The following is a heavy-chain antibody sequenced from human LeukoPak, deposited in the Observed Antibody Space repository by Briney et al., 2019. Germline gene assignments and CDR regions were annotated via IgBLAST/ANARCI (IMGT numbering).Heavy chain of an antibody. Sequence: ETLSLTCTVSGGSISSYYWSWIRQPAGKGLEWIGRIYTSGSTNYTPSLKSRVTMSVDTSKNQFSLKLSSVPAADTAVYYCARDPGYRSSWYYYGMDVWGQGTTVTVSS. CDR3: ARDPGYRSSWYYYGMDV. J-gene: IGHJ6*02. V-gene: IGHV4-4*07. CDR1: GGSISSYY. CDR2: IYTSGST. D-gene: IGHD6-13*01.